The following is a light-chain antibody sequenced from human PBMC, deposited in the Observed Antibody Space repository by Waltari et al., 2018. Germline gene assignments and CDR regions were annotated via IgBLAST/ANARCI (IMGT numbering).Light chain of an antibody. J-gene: IGKJ2*01. CDR1: RRVFYNSNNKNH. CDR3: QQYFGTPPYT. V-gene: IGKV4-1*01. Sequence: DIVLTQSPDSLAVSLGERAPINCKSSRRVFYNSNNKNHLAWYKQKPGQSPKLLIYWASTRESGVPDRFSGSGSGTDVTLTISSLQAEDVAVYYCQQYFGTPPYTFGQGTKLEIK. CDR2: WAS.